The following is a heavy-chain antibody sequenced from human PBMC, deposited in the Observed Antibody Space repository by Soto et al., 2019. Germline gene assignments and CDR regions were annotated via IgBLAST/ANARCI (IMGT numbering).Heavy chain of an antibody. D-gene: IGHD3-10*01. CDR3: AKRRHMVRGVPGSGMDV. Sequence: EVQLLESGGGLVQPGGSLRLSCAASGFTFSSYAMSWVRQAPGKGLEWVSAVSGSGGSTYYADSVKGRFTISSDNSKDTLDLQMNSLRAEDTAVYYCAKRRHMVRGVPGSGMDVWGQGTTVTVSS. V-gene: IGHV3-23*01. CDR2: VSGSGGST. J-gene: IGHJ6*02. CDR1: GFTFSSYA.